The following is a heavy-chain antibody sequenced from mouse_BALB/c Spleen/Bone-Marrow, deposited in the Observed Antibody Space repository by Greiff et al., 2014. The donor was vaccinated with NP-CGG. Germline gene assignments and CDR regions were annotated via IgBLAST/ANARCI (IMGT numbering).Heavy chain of an antibody. D-gene: IGHD1-2*01. V-gene: IGHV2-3*01. CDR3: AKGPYYGYLYFDV. J-gene: IGHJ1*01. CDR1: GISLTSYG. CDR2: IWGDGST. Sequence: QVQLKHSGPGLVAPSQSLSITCTVSGISLTSYGVSWVRQPPGKGLEWLGVIWGDGSTNYHSALISRLSISKDNSKSQVFLKLNSLQTDDTATYYCAKGPYYGYLYFDVWGAGTTVTVSS.